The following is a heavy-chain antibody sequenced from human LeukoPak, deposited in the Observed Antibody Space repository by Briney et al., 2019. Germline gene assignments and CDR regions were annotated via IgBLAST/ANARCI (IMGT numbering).Heavy chain of an antibody. CDR3: ARDTEGILVN. D-gene: IGHD3-10*01. CDR2: IMQDGSTK. V-gene: IGHV3-7*01. CDR1: GFTFTNSW. J-gene: IGHJ4*01. Sequence: PGGSLRLSCAASGFTFTNSWMAWVRQAPGKGLEWVANIMQDGSTKHYVDSLKGRFTISRDNPKKPLYLQMSSLRAEDTAFYYCARDTEGILVNRGHRILVTVSS.